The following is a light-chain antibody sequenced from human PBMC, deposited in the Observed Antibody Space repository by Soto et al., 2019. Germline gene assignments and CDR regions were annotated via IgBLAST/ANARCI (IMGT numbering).Light chain of an antibody. CDR3: HQYASSSPA. CDR2: GAS. Sequence: EIVLTQSPGTLSLSPGERATLSCRASQSVSRSYLASYQQKLGQTPRLLIYGASNTATGIPDRFSGSGSGTDFTLTIGRLELEDFEVYYCHQYASSSPAFGGGTKVDSK. J-gene: IGKJ4*01. CDR1: QSVSRSY. V-gene: IGKV3-20*01.